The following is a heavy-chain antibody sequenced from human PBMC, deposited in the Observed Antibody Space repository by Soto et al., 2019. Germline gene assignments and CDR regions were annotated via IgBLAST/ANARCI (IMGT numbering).Heavy chain of an antibody. J-gene: IGHJ6*02. Sequence: QVQVVQSGVEVRRPGSSVKVSCKASGDTFKNCVISWVRQAPGQGLEWMGGIIPLFGTTDFAQRFQGRLTITTDESTTTPYMELSRLRSEDTATYYCAAEPGFGKLSVVWGQGTTVIVSS. D-gene: IGHD3-10*01. V-gene: IGHV1-69*01. CDR1: GDTFKNCV. CDR3: AAEPGFGKLSVV. CDR2: IIPLFGTT.